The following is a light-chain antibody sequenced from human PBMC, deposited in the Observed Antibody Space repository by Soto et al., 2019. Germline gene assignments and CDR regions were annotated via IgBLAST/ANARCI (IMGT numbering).Light chain of an antibody. CDR1: QDINIW. CDR3: LQTSSFPCT. CDR2: GGS. J-gene: IGKJ4*02. Sequence: DIQMTQSPSSVSASVGDRVTISCRASQDINIWLTWYQQRPGKAPKLLIYGGSTLQPGVPSRFSGSGSGTDFILTITSLQPEDFANYYCLQTSSFPCTFGGGTKVEI. V-gene: IGKV1-12*02.